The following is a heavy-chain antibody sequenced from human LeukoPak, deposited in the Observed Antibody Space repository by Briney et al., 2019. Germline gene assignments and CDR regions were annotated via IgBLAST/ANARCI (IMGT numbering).Heavy chain of an antibody. D-gene: IGHD3-3*01. CDR1: GFTCDDYA. CDR3: ARDTGYDFWSGYYPVDY. CDR2: ISGDGGST. J-gene: IGHJ4*02. V-gene: IGHV3-43*02. Sequence: GGSLRLSCAASGFTCDDYAMHWVRQAPGKGLEWVSLISGDGGSTYYADSVKGRFTISRDNAKNSLYLQMNSLRAEDTALYYCARDTGYDFWSGYYPVDYWGQGTLVTVSS.